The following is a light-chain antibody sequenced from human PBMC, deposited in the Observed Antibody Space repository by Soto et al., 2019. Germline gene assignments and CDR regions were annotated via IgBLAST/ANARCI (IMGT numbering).Light chain of an antibody. V-gene: IGLV1-51*01. CDR2: DDN. CDR3: GSWDSSLSAYV. Sequence: QSVLTQPPSASGTPGQRVTISCSGSNSNIGVYPVHWYQRLPGTAPKLLIYDDNKRPSGIPDRFSGSKSGTSATLGITGFQTGDEADYYCGSWDSSLSAYVFGTGTKLTVL. CDR1: NSNIGVYP. J-gene: IGLJ1*01.